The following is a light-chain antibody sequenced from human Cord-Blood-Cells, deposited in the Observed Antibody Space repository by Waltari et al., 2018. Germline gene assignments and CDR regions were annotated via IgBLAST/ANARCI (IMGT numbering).Light chain of an antibody. Sequence: SYVLTQPPSVSVAPGKTARITCGGTHIGSKRGHWYQQKPGQAPVLVIYYDSDRHSGIPERFSGSNSGNTATLTISRVEAGDEADYYCQVWDSSSDRVFGGGTKLTVL. CDR1: HIGSKR. V-gene: IGLV3-21*04. CDR2: YDS. CDR3: QVWDSSSDRV. J-gene: IGLJ3*02.